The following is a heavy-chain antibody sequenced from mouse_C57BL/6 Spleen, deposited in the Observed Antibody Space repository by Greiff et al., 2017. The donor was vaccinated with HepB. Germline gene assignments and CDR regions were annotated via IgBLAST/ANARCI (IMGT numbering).Heavy chain of an antibody. CDR3: VREGLTLVDY. J-gene: IGHJ2*01. D-gene: IGHD3-1*01. V-gene: IGHV5-4*01. CDR2: ISDGGSYT. Sequence: EVQVVESGGGLVKPGGSLKLSCAASGFTFSSYAMSWVRQTPEKRLEWVATISDGGSYTYYPDNVKGRFTISRDNAKNNLYLQMSHLKSEDTAMYYCVREGLTLVDYWGEGTTLTVSS. CDR1: GFTFSSYA.